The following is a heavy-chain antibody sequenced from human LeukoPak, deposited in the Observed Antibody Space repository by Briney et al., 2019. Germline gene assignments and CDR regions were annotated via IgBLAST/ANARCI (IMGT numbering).Heavy chain of an antibody. V-gene: IGHV3-49*04. Sequence: GWSLRLSCTASGFTLGDFGMSWVRQAPGKGLEWVGFIRSKVYGGATEYAASVKGRFIISRDDSKSIGYLQMNSLKTEDTAVYYCTRRDGLFDNWGQGTLVTVSS. D-gene: IGHD5-24*01. CDR2: IRSKVYGGAT. J-gene: IGHJ4*02. CDR3: TRRDGLFDN. CDR1: GFTLGDFG.